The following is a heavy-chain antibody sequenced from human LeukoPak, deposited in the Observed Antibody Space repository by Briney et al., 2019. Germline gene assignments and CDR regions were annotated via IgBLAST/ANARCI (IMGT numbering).Heavy chain of an antibody. CDR3: ASITIFGVGPRSYWYFDL. J-gene: IGHJ2*01. Sequence: SVKVSCKASGGTFSSYAISWGRQAPGQGLEWMGGIIPIFGTANYAQKFQGRVTITTDESTSTAYMELSSLRSEDTAVYYCASITIFGVGPRSYWYFDLWGRGALVTVSS. CDR1: GGTFSSYA. CDR2: IIPIFGTA. V-gene: IGHV1-69*05. D-gene: IGHD3-3*01.